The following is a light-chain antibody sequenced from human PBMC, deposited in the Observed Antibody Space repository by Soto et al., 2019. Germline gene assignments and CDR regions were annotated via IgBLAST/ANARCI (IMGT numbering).Light chain of an antibody. V-gene: IGLV1-51*02. CDR2: ENN. CDR3: GTWDSSLTVWV. CDR1: SSNIGNNF. Sequence: GSSSNIGNNFVSWYQQLPGTAPKLLIYENNKRPSGIPDRFSGSKSGTSASLGITGLQTGDEAVYYCGTWDSSLTVWVFGGGTQLTVL. J-gene: IGLJ3*02.